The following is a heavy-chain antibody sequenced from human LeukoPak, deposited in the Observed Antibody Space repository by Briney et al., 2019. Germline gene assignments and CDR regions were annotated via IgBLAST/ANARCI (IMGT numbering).Heavy chain of an antibody. V-gene: IGHV4-31*03. CDR1: GVSISDGRYY. Sequence: PSQTLSLTCNISGVSISDGRYYWAWIRQRPGKGLECLGYRYYSGSAKYNPSLKSRLTISIDTPENQFSLHLNSVTAADTAMYYCATPYCSGISCLDVFNIWGQGRMVTVSS. J-gene: IGHJ3*02. CDR3: ATPYCSGISCLDVFNI. CDR2: RYYSGSA. D-gene: IGHD2-2*01.